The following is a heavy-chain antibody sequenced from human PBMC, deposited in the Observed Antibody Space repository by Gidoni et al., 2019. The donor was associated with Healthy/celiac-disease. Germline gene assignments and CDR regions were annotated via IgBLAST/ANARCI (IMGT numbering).Heavy chain of an antibody. J-gene: IGHJ3*02. Sequence: EVQLVESGGGLVKPGGSLRLSCAASGFTFSNAWMSWVRQAPGKGLEWVGRIKSKTDGGTTDYAAPVKGRFTISRDDSKNTLYLQMNSLKTEDTAVYYCTTWDQYFGVVNRAFDIWGQGTMVTVSS. CDR3: TTWDQYFGVVNRAFDI. CDR2: IKSKTDGGTT. CDR1: GFTFSNAW. V-gene: IGHV3-15*01. D-gene: IGHD3-3*01.